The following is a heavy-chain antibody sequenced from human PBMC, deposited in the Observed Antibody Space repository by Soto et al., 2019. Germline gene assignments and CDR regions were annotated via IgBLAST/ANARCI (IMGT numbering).Heavy chain of an antibody. V-gene: IGHV2-5*02. CDR1: GFSLSTSGVG. Sequence: QITLKESGPTLVKPTQTLTLTCTFSGFSLSTSGVGVGWFRQPPGKTLEWLALIYWDDDTPFSPSLKSRLAITKDPSNNQVVLTMPTMDPVDTATYCGSLRGVDDSSGYYFEYFQHWGQGTPVTVSS. CDR2: IYWDDDT. J-gene: IGHJ1*01. D-gene: IGHD3-22*01. CDR3: SLRGVDDSSGYYFEYFQH.